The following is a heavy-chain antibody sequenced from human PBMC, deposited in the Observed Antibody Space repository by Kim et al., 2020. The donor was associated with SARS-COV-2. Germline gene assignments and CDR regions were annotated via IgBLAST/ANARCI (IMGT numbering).Heavy chain of an antibody. Sequence: RARFTISRDNAQNSLYLQMNSLRAEDTALYYCVKAPFFGVAYYYYYMDVWGKGTTVTVSS. CDR3: VKAPFFGVAYYYYYMDV. J-gene: IGHJ6*03. V-gene: IGHV3-9*01. D-gene: IGHD3-3*01.